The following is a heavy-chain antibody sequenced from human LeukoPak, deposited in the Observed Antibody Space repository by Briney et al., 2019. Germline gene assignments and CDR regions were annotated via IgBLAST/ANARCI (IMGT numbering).Heavy chain of an antibody. V-gene: IGHV3-23*01. J-gene: IGHJ1*01. CDR3: AKKVVVGATSPYSDFQD. D-gene: IGHD1-26*01. Sequence: GGSLRLSCAASGFIFNTYAMSWVRQAPGKGLEWVSAISNSGGITYYADSVKGRFTSSRDNSKNTLYLQMNSLRAEDTALYYCAKKVVVGATSPYSDFQDWGQGTLVTVSS. CDR1: GFIFNTYA. CDR2: ISNSGGIT.